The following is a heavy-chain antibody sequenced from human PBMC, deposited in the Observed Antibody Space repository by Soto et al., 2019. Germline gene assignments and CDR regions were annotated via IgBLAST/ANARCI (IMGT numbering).Heavy chain of an antibody. V-gene: IGHV1-69*13. CDR2: IIPIFGTA. Sequence: SVKVSFKASGYTFTSYAISWVRQARGQGLEWVGGIIPIFGTANYAQKFQGRVTITADESTSTAYMELSSLRSEDTAVYYCARAIPRYCSGGSCHNYFDYWGQGTLVTVS. J-gene: IGHJ4*02. D-gene: IGHD2-15*01. CDR1: GYTFTSYA. CDR3: ARAIPRYCSGGSCHNYFDY.